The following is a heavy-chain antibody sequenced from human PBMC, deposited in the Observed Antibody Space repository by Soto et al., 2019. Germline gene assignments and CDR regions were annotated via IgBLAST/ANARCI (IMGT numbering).Heavy chain of an antibody. D-gene: IGHD5-12*01. CDR2: IIPIFGTA. CDR3: ASSVAKYYYYGRDV. V-gene: IGHV1-69*12. CDR1: GGTFSSYA. Sequence: QVQLVQSGAAVKKPGSSVKVSCKASGGTFSSYAISWVRQAPGQGLEWMGGIIPIFGTANYAQKFQGRVTITADESTSTAYMALSSMRSEDTTVYYCASSVAKYYYYGRDVWGQGTTVNVS. J-gene: IGHJ6*01.